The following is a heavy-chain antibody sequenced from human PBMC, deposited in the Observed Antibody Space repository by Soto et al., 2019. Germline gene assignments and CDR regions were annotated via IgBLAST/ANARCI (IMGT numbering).Heavy chain of an antibody. D-gene: IGHD2-15*01. Sequence: ASVKVSCKASGYTFTSYAMHWVRQAPGQRLEWMGWINAGNGNTKYSQKFQGRVTITRNTSISTAYMELSSLRSEDTAVYYCAREESSAAFDIWGQGTMVTVSS. J-gene: IGHJ3*02. CDR2: INAGNGNT. CDR3: AREESSAAFDI. CDR1: GYTFTSYA. V-gene: IGHV1-3*01.